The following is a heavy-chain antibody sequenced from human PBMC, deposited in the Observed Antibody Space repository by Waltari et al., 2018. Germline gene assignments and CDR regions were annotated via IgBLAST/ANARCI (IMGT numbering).Heavy chain of an antibody. CDR1: GGSISSYY. CDR3: ASYGNYYMDV. J-gene: IGHJ6*03. Sequence: QVQLQESGPGLVKPSETLSLTCTVSGGSISSYYWSWIRQPPGKGLEWIGYLFYSGRPNYNPALKSRVTISVDTSKNQFSLKLSSVTAADTAVYYCASYGNYYMDVWGKGTTVTVSS. CDR2: LFYSGRP. V-gene: IGHV4-59*01. D-gene: IGHD3-10*01.